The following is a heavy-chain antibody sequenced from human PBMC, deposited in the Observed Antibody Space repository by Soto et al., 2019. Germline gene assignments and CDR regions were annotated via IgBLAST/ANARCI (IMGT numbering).Heavy chain of an antibody. CDR1: GFTVSSNY. CDR2: IYSGGST. D-gene: IGHD2-8*02. CDR3: ARDSWSDYYYYGMDV. V-gene: IGHV3-53*01. J-gene: IGHJ6*02. Sequence: GSLRLSCAASGFTVSSNYMSWVRQAPGKGLEWVSVIYSGGSTYYADSVKGRFTISRDNSKNTLYLQMNSLRAEDTAVYYCARDSWSDYYYYGMDVWGQGTTVTVSS.